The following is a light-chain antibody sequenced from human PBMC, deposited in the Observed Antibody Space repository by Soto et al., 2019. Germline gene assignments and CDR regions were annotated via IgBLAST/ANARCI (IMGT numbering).Light chain of an antibody. CDR1: QSVSSSY. J-gene: IGKJ2*01. V-gene: IGKV3-20*01. CDR3: RQYGSSPPYT. CDR2: GAS. Sequence: EIVLTQSPGTLSLSPGERATLSCRASQSVSSSYLAWYQQKPGQAPRLLIYGASSRATGIPDRFSGGGAWTDFTLTISRLEPEDFAVYYCRQYGSSPPYTFGQGTKLEIK.